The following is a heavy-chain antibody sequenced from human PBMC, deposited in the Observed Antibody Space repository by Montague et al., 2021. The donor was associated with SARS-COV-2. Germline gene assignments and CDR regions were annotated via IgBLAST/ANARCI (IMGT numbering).Heavy chain of an antibody. CDR2: VLYNNGT. V-gene: IGHV4-59*08. D-gene: IGHD3-9*01. CDR3: VGHPHDGGLNGAPDF. Sequence: SETLSLTCTVSGVSITDYYCCWIRQPPGKGLEWVGDVLYNNGTNFNPSLKSRVAISVDTSKNQFSLSLTSVTAADTAVYYCVGHPHDGGLNGAPDFWVQGTLVTVSS. J-gene: IGHJ4*02. CDR1: GVSITDYY.